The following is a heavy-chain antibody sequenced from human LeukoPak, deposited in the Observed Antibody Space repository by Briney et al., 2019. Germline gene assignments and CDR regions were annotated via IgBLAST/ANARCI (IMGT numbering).Heavy chain of an antibody. CDR2: INHSGST. V-gene: IGHV4-34*01. J-gene: IGHJ5*02. CDR1: GGSFGGYY. CDR3: ARGLGYCSSTSCYRGRANWFDP. Sequence: SETLSLTCAVYGGSFGGYYWSWIRQPPGKGLEWIGEINHSGSTNYNPSLKSRVTISVDTSKNQFSLKLSSVTAADTAVYYCARGLGYCSSTSCYRGRANWFDPWGQGTLVTVSS. D-gene: IGHD2-2*01.